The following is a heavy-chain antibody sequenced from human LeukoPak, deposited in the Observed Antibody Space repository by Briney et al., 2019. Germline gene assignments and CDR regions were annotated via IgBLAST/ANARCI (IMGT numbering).Heavy chain of an antibody. CDR1: GGSFSGYY. D-gene: IGHD3-22*01. CDR3: ARHVSDSSGYYSPFDY. J-gene: IGHJ4*02. CDR2: INHSGST. V-gene: IGHV4-34*01. Sequence: ASETLSLTCAVYGGSFSGYYWSWIRQPPGKGLEWIGEINHSGSTNYNPSLKSRVTISVDTSKNQFSLKLSSVTAADTAVYYCARHVSDSSGYYSPFDYWGQGTLVTVSS.